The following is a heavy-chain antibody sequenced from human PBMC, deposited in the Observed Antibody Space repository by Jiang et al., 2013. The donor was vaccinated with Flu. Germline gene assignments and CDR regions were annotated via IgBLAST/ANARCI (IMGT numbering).Heavy chain of an antibody. CDR2: IYYSGST. CDR1: SISSGGYY. Sequence: SISSGGYYWSWIRQHPGKGLEWIGYIYYSGSTYYNPSLKSRVTISVDTSKNQFSLKLSSVTAADTAVYYCARGAVSLWFSSWSGPIPNCWFDPWGQGTLVTVSS. V-gene: IGHV4-31*02. D-gene: IGHD6-13*01. CDR3: ARGAVSLWFSSWSGPIPNCWFDP. J-gene: IGHJ5*02.